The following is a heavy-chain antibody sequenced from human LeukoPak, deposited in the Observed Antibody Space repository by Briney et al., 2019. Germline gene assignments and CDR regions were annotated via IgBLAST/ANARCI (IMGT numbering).Heavy chain of an antibody. J-gene: IGHJ4*02. D-gene: IGHD6-13*01. Sequence: GGSLRLSCAASGFTFSSYGMHWVRQAPGKGLEWVAFIRYDGSNKYYADSVKGRFTISRDNSKNTLYLQMNSLRAEDTAVYYCAIDHVKQHLGLGTPNYCGQGTLVTASA. CDR1: GFTFSSYG. V-gene: IGHV3-30*02. CDR2: IRYDGSNK. CDR3: AIDHVKQHLGLGTPNY.